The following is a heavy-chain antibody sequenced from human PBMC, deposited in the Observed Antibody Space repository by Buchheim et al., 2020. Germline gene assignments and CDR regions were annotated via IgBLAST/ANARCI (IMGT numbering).Heavy chain of an antibody. V-gene: IGHV3-48*01. CDR1: GFTFSSYS. CDR3: ARVSPYSSSWYVYYYGMDV. J-gene: IGHJ6*02. D-gene: IGHD6-13*01. CDR2: ISSSSSTI. Sequence: EVQLVESGGGLVQPGGSLRLSCAASGFTFSSYSMNWVRQAPGKGLEWVSYISSSSSTIYYADSVKGRFTISRDNAKNSLYLKMNSLRAEDTAVYYCARVSPYSSSWYVYYYGMDVWGQGTT.